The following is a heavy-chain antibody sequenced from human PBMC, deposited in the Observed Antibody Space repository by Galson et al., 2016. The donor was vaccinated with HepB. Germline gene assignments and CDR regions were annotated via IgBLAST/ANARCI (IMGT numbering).Heavy chain of an antibody. CDR3: AKGGCASPSCHVSSYYLYGMDV. V-gene: IGHV3-23*01. Sequence: SLRLSCATSGFTFSSYAMGWVRQAPGKGLEWVSLIGSSGGSTYYADSVKGRFTISRDNSKNTLYLQMNSLRVEDTAVYYCAKGGCASPSCHVSSYYLYGMDVWGQGTTVTVSS. CDR1: GFTFSSYA. J-gene: IGHJ6*02. D-gene: IGHD2-2*01. CDR2: IGSSGGST.